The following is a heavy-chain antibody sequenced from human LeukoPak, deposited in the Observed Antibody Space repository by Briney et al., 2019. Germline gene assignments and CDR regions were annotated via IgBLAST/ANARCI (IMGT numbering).Heavy chain of an antibody. V-gene: IGHV3-30*02. CDR1: GFTFSSYG. J-gene: IGHJ1*01. Sequence: AGGSLRLSCAAAGFTFSSYGMHWVRQAPGKGLEWVAFVRYDASRSYYADSVEGRFTISRDNSKNTLYLQMNSLRAEDTAVYYCAKDRSSGSYYVEYFQHWGQGTLVTVSS. CDR2: VRYDASRS. CDR3: AKDRSSGSYYVEYFQH. D-gene: IGHD1-26*01.